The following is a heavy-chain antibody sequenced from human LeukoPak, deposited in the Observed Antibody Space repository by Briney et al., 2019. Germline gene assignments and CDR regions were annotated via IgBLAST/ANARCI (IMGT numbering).Heavy chain of an antibody. CDR1: GFTFSSYA. Sequence: GGSLRLSCAAPGFTFSSYAMSWVRQAPGKGLEWVSAISGSGGSTYYADSVKGRFTISRDNSKNTLYLQMNSLRAEDTAVYYCAKDGTAMVTLPFGYWGQGTLVTVSS. J-gene: IGHJ4*02. CDR3: AKDGTAMVTLPFGY. CDR2: ISGSGGST. V-gene: IGHV3-23*01. D-gene: IGHD5-18*01.